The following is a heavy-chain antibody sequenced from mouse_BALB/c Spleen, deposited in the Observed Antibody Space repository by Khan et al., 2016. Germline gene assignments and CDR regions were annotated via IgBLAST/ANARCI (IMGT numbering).Heavy chain of an antibody. J-gene: IGHJ3*01. V-gene: IGHV5-4*02. D-gene: IGHD2-4*01. CDR1: GFTFSDYY. CDR2: ISDGGSYT. CDR3: AREGLRRGFAY. Sequence: EVELVESGGGLVKPGGSLKLSCAASGFTFSDYYMYWVRQTPEKRLEWVATISDGGSYTYYPDSGKGRFTISRDNAKNNLYLQMSRLKSEDTAMYYCAREGLRRGFAYGGQGTLVTVSA.